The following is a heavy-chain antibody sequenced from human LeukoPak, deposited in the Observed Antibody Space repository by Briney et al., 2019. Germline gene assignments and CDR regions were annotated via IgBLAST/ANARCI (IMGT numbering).Heavy chain of an antibody. CDR1: GFTVSSNY. CDR2: IYYSGST. J-gene: IGHJ6*03. V-gene: IGHV4-39*07. CDR3: AGRDYYYYMDV. Sequence: GSLRLSCAASGFTVSSNYVSWVRQAPGKGLEWIGSIYYSGSTYYNPSLKSRVTISVDTSKNQFSLKLSSVTAADTAVYYCAGRDYYYYMDVWGKGTTVTVSS.